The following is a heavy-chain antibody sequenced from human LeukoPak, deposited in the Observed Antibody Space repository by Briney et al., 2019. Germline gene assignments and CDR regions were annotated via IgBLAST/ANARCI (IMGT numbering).Heavy chain of an antibody. CDR3: ARERQLGATPFDY. D-gene: IGHD1-26*01. CDR2: ASSDEMTT. Sequence: GRSLRLSCVASGFTFTDHSMHWVRQPPGKGVEWVAVASSDEMTTFYGDSVKGRFTISRDNSKNTLYLQINSLREEDTAGYYCARERQLGATPFDYWGQGSQVTVSS. V-gene: IGHV3-30*01. J-gene: IGHJ4*02. CDR1: GFTFTDHS.